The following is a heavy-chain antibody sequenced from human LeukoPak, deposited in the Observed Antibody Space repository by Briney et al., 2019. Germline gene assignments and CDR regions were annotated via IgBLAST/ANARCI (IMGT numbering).Heavy chain of an antibody. Sequence: SETLSLTCAVYGGSFSRYSWNWIRQPPGKGLEWIGEINHSGNTNYNPSLKSRVTISVDTSKNQFSLKLSSVTAADTAVYYCARYNYDFWSGYSKWFDPWGQGTLVTVSS. CDR2: INHSGNT. CDR1: GGSFSRYS. V-gene: IGHV4-34*01. D-gene: IGHD3-3*01. CDR3: ARYNYDFWSGYSKWFDP. J-gene: IGHJ5*02.